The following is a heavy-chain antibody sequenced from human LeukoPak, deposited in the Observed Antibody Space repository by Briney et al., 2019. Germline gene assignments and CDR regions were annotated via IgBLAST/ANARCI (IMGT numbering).Heavy chain of an antibody. CDR1: GITLSNYG. D-gene: IGHD3-22*01. J-gene: IGHJ4*02. Sequence: PGGSLRLSCRVSGITLSNYGMSWVRQAPGKGLEWGAGISGSGGRTKYADSVKGRFTISRDNPKNTLYLQMTSLRAEDTAVYFCAKRGVVIRVILVGFHKEAYYFDSWGQGALVTVSP. V-gene: IGHV3-23*01. CDR2: ISGSGGRT. CDR3: AKRGVVIRVILVGFHKEAYYFDS.